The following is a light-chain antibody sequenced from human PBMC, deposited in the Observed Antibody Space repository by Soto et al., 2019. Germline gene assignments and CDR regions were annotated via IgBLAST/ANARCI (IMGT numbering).Light chain of an antibody. CDR2: GAS. J-gene: IGKJ1*01. V-gene: IGKV3-20*01. CDR1: QSVSSSY. Sequence: EIVLTQSPGTLSLSPGERATLSCRASQSVSSSYLAWYQQKPGQAPRLLIYGASSRVTGMPDRFSGSGSVTDCSLIIGRLQPVMFSVYFCQLKGSSPALTFAHGTQVDLK. CDR3: QLKGSSPALT.